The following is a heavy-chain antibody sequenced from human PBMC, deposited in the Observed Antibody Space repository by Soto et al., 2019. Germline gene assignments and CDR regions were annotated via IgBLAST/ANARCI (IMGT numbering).Heavy chain of an antibody. CDR2: IKQDEGEK. CDR1: GFTFSGSW. D-gene: IGHD3-3*01. J-gene: IGHJ5*02. V-gene: IGHV3-7*01. CDR3: AQVGGYDYWTVLEP. Sequence: EMQLVESGGGLVRPGGSLRLSCAASGFTFSGSWMAWVRQAPGKGLEWVANIKQDEGEKYYAYSVKGRFTISRDNSKTSLSLPMSGLTDEDTETNYWAQVGGYDYWTVLEPWGQGTLVTVSS.